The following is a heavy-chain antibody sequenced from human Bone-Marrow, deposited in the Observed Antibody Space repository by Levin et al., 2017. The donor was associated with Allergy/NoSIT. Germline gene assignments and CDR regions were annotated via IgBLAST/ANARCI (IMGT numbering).Heavy chain of an antibody. CDR3: ARGFRGGSCCGDH. V-gene: IGHV1-8*01. CDR1: GYSFNSYN. CDR2: SNPESGDS. J-gene: IGHJ4*02. D-gene: IGHD3-10*01. Sequence: PWASVKVSCKASGYSFNSYNINWMRQAAGQGLEWLGWSNPESGDSGYGQQFRGRVTLTTDTSTSTAYMELFSLTSEDTAVYFCARGFRGGSCCGDHWGQGTLVTVSS.